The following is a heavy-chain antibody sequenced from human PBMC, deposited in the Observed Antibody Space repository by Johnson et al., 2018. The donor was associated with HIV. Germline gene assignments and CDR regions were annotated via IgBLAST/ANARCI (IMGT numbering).Heavy chain of an antibody. CDR1: GFTFSSYW. CDR2: LKQDGSEK. CDR3: AIRPECRRSWFEAFGI. V-gene: IGHV3-7*03. Sequence: VQLVESGGGVVRPGGSLRLSCAASGFTFSSYWMSWVRQAPGKGLKWVANLKQDGSEKYYADSVTGRFTISRDNSKNTLYLQMNIVRAEDTAVYDCAIRPECRRSWFEAFGIWGKVIMVTVAS. J-gene: IGHJ3*02. D-gene: IGHD6-13*01.